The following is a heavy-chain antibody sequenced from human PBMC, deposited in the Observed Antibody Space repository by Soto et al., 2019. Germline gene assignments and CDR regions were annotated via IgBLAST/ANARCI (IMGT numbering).Heavy chain of an antibody. CDR1: GFTFSSYG. V-gene: IGHV3-30*18. D-gene: IGHD3-9*01. CDR3: AKERLDWLLAIYYGMDV. CDR2: ISYDGSNK. Sequence: QVQLVESGGGVVQPGRSLRLSCAASGFTFSSYGMHWVRQAPGKGLEWVAVISYDGSNKYYADSVKGRFTISRDNSKNTLYLQMNSLRAEDTAVYYCAKERLDWLLAIYYGMDVWGQGTTVTVSS. J-gene: IGHJ6*02.